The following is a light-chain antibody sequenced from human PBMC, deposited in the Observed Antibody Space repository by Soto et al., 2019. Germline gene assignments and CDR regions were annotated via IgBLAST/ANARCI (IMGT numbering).Light chain of an antibody. V-gene: IGKV1-27*01. CDR3: QNYHSAPFT. CDR2: GAV. CDR1: QGIANY. J-gene: IGKJ3*01. Sequence: DIQMTQSPSSLSASLGDRVTITCRASQGIANYLAWYQHKPGKVPNLLIYGAVTLQSGVPSRFSGSGSGTDFSLTISSLQAEDVATYYFQNYHSAPFTFGPGTKVHIK.